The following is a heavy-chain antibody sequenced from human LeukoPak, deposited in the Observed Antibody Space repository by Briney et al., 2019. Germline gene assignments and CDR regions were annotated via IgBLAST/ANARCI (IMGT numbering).Heavy chain of an antibody. V-gene: IGHV3-23*01. Sequence: GGSLRLSCAASGFTFSSFAMSWVRQAPGKGLEWVSAISGSGGSTYYADSVKGRFTISRDNSKNTLYLQMNSLRAEDTAVYYCAKGSITFGGGIVQPFAYWGQGTLVTVSS. CDR3: AKGSITFGGGIVQPFAY. CDR2: ISGSGGST. J-gene: IGHJ4*02. CDR1: GFTFSSFA. D-gene: IGHD3-16*02.